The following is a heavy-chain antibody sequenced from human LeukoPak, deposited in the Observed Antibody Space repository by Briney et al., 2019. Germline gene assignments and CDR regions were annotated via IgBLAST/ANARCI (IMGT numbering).Heavy chain of an antibody. V-gene: IGHV4-59*12. CDR1: RGSISSYY. Sequence: SETLSLTCTVSRGSISSYYWSWIRQPPGKGLEWIGYIYYSGSTNYNPSLKSRVTISVDTSKNQFSLKLSSVTAADTAVYYCARESTNLLWFGESPSDYWGQGTLVTVSS. J-gene: IGHJ4*02. CDR2: IYYSGST. D-gene: IGHD3-10*01. CDR3: ARESTNLLWFGESPSDY.